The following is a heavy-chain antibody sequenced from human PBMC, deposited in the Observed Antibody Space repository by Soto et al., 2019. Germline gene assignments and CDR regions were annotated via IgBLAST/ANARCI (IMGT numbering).Heavy chain of an antibody. Sequence: GGSLRLSCAASGFTFSSYAMSWVRQAPGKGLEWVSAISGSGGSTYYADSVKGRFTISRDNSKNTLYLQMDSLRAEDTAVYYCARDRLGSIVVVPAAPSVQYVWFDPWGQGTLVTVSS. J-gene: IGHJ5*02. CDR1: GFTFSSYA. CDR3: ARDRLGSIVVVPAAPSVQYVWFDP. CDR2: ISGSGGST. V-gene: IGHV3-23*01. D-gene: IGHD2-2*01.